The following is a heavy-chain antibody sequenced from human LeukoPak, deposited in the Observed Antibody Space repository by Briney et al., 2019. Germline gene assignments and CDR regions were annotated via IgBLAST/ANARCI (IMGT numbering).Heavy chain of an antibody. D-gene: IGHD3-22*01. CDR2: ISAYNGNT. V-gene: IGHV1-18*01. CDR3: ARGAHYYDSSGYYWFDY. J-gene: IGHJ4*02. CDR1: GYTFTSYG. Sequence: ASVKVSCKASGYTFTSYGISCVRQAPGQGLEWMGWISAYNGNTNYAQKLQGRVTMTTDTSTSTAYMELWSLRSDDTAVYYCARGAHYYDSSGYYWFDYWGQGTLVTVSS.